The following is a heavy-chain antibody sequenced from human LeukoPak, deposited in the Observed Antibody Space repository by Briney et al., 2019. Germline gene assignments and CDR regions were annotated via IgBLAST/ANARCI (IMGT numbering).Heavy chain of an antibody. D-gene: IGHD2-15*01. Sequence: PGGSLRLSCAASGFSVSNKYITWFRQAPGKGLEWVSATYGDGGTNYADSAKGRFTVSRDGSKNTLYLQMNSLRAEDTAVYYCAREWLSGGSRHYNWFDPWGQGTLVTVSS. CDR3: AREWLSGGSRHYNWFDP. J-gene: IGHJ5*02. V-gene: IGHV3-66*01. CDR2: TYGDGGT. CDR1: GFSVSNKY.